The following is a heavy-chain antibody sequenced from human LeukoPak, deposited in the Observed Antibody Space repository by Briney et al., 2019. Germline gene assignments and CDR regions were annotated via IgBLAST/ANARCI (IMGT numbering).Heavy chain of an antibody. V-gene: IGHV3-11*01. CDR2: ISSSGSTI. Sequence: GGSLRLSCAASGFTLNTYAMSWIRQAPGKGLEWVSYISSSGSTIYYADSVKGRFTISRDNAKNSLYLQMNSLRAEDTAMHYCAKLGGGGYNFDYWGQGTLVTVSS. D-gene: IGHD5-24*01. J-gene: IGHJ4*02. CDR3: AKLGGGGYNFDY. CDR1: GFTLNTYA.